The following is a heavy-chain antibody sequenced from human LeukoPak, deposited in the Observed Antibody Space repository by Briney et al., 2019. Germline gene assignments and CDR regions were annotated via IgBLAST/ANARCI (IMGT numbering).Heavy chain of an antibody. V-gene: IGHV6-1*01. CDR2: TYYRSKWYN. Sequence: SQTLSLTCAISGDSVSSNSAAWNWIRQSPSRVLEWLGRTYYRSKWYNDYAVSVKSRITINPDTSKNQFSLQLNSVTPEDTAVYYCARGLRFLEWLSWFDPWGQGTLVTVSS. D-gene: IGHD3-3*01. J-gene: IGHJ5*02. CDR1: GDSVSSNSAA. CDR3: ARGLRFLEWLSWFDP.